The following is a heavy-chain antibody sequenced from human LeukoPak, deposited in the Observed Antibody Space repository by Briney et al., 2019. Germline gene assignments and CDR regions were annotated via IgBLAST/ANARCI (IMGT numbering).Heavy chain of an antibody. CDR1: GGSFSTYY. CDR3: ARDYYYDSSGYWEKHYYYYYGMDV. CDR2: INHSGST. V-gene: IGHV4-34*01. Sequence: SETLSLTCAVYGGSFSTYYWSWIRQPPGKGLEWIGEINHSGSTNYNPSLKSRVTISGDTSKNQFSLKLSSVTAADTAMYYCARDYYYDSSGYWEKHYYYYYGMDVWGQGTTVTVSS. J-gene: IGHJ6*02. D-gene: IGHD3-22*01.